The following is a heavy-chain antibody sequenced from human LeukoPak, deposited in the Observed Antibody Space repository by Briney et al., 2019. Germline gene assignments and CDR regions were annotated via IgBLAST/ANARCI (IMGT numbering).Heavy chain of an antibody. Sequence: GASVKVSCKASGYSFTSYDTNWVRQAPGQGLEWMGWMKPNSGNTGYAQKFQGRVTMTRNTSINTAYMEVSSLGSDDTAVYYCARGGRGGAGRDYYWGGGVGGKGPRVTVSS. D-gene: IGHD2-15*01. CDR2: MKPNSGNT. CDR1: GYSFTSYD. CDR3: ARGGRGGAGRDYYWGGGV. J-gene: IGHJ6*04. V-gene: IGHV1-8*01.